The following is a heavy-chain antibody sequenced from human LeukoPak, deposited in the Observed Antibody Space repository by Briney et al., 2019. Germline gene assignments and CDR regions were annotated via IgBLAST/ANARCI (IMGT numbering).Heavy chain of an antibody. V-gene: IGHV4-4*07. J-gene: IGHJ4*02. Sequence: SETLSLTCTVSGGSISSYYWSWIRQPAGKGLEWIGRIYTSGSTNYNPSLRSRVTMSVDPSKNQFSLKLSSVTAADTAVYYCARDRPGGSSLDYWGQGILVTVSS. CDR3: ARDRPGGSSLDY. CDR1: GGSISSYY. CDR2: IYTSGST. D-gene: IGHD6-13*01.